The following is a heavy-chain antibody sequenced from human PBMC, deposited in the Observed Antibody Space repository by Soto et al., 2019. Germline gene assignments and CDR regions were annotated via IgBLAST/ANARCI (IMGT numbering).Heavy chain of an antibody. CDR2: ISYDGSNK. CDR1: GFTFSSYG. D-gene: IGHD2-8*02. V-gene: IGHV3-30*03. CDR3: GRGGGHSRTVRNGLAP. J-gene: IGHJ5*02. Sequence: VGYLRLSCAASGFTFSSYGMHWVRQAPGKGLEWVAVISYDGSNKYYADSVKGRFTISRDNSKNTLYLQMNSLRAEDTAGYYCGRGGGHSRTVRNGLAPWGLGPRVTVFS.